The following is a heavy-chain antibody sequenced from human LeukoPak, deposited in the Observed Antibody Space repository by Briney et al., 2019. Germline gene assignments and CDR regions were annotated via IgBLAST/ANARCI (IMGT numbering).Heavy chain of an antibody. CDR1: GGSISSGSYY. V-gene: IGHV4-61*02. CDR2: IYTSGST. CDR3: ARDPAAAGTY. J-gene: IGHJ4*02. Sequence: SQTLSLTCTVSGGSISSGSYYWSWIRQPAGKGLEWIGRIYTSGSTNYNPSLKSRVTISVDTSKNQFSLKLSSVTAADTAVYYCARDPAAAGTYWGQGTLVTVSS. D-gene: IGHD6-13*01.